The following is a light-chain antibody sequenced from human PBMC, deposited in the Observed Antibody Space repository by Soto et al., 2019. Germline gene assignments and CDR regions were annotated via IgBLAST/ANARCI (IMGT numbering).Light chain of an antibody. J-gene: IGKJ1*01. Sequence: ENVLMQSPGTLSLSPGERATLSCRASQSVSRSFLAWYQQKPGQAPRLLIYGASSRATDIPDRFSGSGSGVDFTLTISSLEPEDCAVYYCQQYGTSPVTFGQGTKVEIK. CDR1: QSVSRSF. V-gene: IGKV3-20*01. CDR3: QQYGTSPVT. CDR2: GAS.